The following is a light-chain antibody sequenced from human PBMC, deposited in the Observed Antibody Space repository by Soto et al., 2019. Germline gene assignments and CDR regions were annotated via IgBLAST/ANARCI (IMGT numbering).Light chain of an antibody. J-gene: IGKJ4*01. Sequence: IQMTQSPSSLSASIGDRVTITCRASQGIGVRLAWFQQKPGKAPQYLIQSASILQSGVPSRFSGSGSGTEFILTINSLQPEDVAIYYCQHYNNYLLTFGGGTKVEIK. CDR3: QHYNNYLLT. V-gene: IGKV1D-16*01. CDR1: QGIGVR. CDR2: SAS.